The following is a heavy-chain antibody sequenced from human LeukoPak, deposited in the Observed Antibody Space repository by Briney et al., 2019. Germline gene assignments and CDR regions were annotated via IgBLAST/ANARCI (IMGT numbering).Heavy chain of an antibody. J-gene: IGHJ4*02. CDR2: ISGSGSGGST. V-gene: IGHV3-23*01. CDR1: GFTFSSYA. CDR3: ARDSEIRGSYSWNDY. Sequence: GGSLRLSCAASGFTFSSYAMSWVRQAPGKGLEWVSGISGSGSGGSTYYADSVKGRFTISRDNSKNTLYLQMNSLRAEDTALYYCARDSEIRGSYSWNDYWGQGTLVTVSS. D-gene: IGHD1-26*01.